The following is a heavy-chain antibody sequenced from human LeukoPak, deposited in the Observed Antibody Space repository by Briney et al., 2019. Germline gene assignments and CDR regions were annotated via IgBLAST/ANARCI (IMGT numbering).Heavy chain of an antibody. V-gene: IGHV1-18*01. Sequence: ASVKVSCKASGYTFTSYGISWVRQAPGQGLEWMGWISAYNGNTNYAQKPQGRVTMTTDTSTSTAYMELRSLRSEDTAVYYCAREMATAMGYYFDYWGQGTLVTVSS. CDR3: AREMATAMGYYFDY. CDR2: ISAYNGNT. CDR1: GYTFTSYG. D-gene: IGHD5-18*01. J-gene: IGHJ4*02.